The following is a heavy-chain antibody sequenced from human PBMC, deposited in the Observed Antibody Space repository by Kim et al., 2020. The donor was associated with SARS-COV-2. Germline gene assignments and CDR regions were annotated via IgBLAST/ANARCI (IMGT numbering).Heavy chain of an antibody. CDR1: GFTFSSYS. Sequence: GGSLRLSCAASGFTFSSYSMNWVRQAPGKGLEWVSSISSSSSYIYYADSVKGRFTISRDNAKNSLYLQMNSLRAEDTAVYYCAGEGTEWEPITWGQGTLVTVSS. CDR3: AGEGTEWEPIT. V-gene: IGHV3-21*01. D-gene: IGHD1-26*01. J-gene: IGHJ5*02. CDR2: ISSSSSYI.